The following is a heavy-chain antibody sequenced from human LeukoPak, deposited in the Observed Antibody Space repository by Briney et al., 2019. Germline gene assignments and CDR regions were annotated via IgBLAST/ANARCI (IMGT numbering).Heavy chain of an antibody. V-gene: IGHV3-23*01. CDR3: ARQLGYCSDGNCYFDY. D-gene: IGHD2-15*01. Sequence: GGSLRLSCAASGFTFNNYAMSWVRQAPGKGLEWVSAVSTSGGVTYYADSVKGRFTISRDNSKNTLYLQMNGLRAEDTAVYYCARQLGYCSDGNCYFDYWGQGTLVTVSS. CDR2: VSTSGGVT. J-gene: IGHJ4*02. CDR1: GFTFNNYA.